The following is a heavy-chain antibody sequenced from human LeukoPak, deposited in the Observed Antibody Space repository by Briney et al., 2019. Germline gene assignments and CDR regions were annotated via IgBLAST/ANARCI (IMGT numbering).Heavy chain of an antibody. CDR3: ARVLIWFGQLQNWFDP. CDR2: IYHTGPT. J-gene: IGHJ5*02. V-gene: IGHV4-39*07. CDR1: GGSMTNNTFY. D-gene: IGHD3-10*01. Sequence: TSETLPLTCTVSGGSMTNNTFYWGWIRQPPGKGLEWIGSIYHTGPTYYNPSLKSRVTISVDTSKNQFSLKLSSVTAADTAVYYCARVLIWFGQLQNWFDPWGPGTPVTVSS.